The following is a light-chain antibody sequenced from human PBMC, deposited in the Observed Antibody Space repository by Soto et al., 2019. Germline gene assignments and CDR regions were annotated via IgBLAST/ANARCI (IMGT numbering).Light chain of an antibody. CDR1: SSDVGGYNY. J-gene: IGLJ3*02. CDR2: EVS. V-gene: IGLV2-14*01. CDR3: SSYTSSSTLV. Sequence: QSALTQPASVSGSPGQSITISCTGTSSDVGGYNYVSWYQQHPGKAPKLMIYEVSNRPSGVSNRFSGSKSGNTASLTISGPQAEYEAEYCCSSYTSSSTLVFGGGTQLAVL.